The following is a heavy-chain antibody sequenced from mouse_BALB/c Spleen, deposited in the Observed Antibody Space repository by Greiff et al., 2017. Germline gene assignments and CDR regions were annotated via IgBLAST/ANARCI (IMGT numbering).Heavy chain of an antibody. CDR2: IAPGSGST. CDR1: GYTFTSYW. J-gene: IGHJ4*01. CDR3: ARWGGYGNYGEYAMDY. V-gene: IGHV1S41*01. D-gene: IGHD2-10*02. Sequence: DLVKPGASLTLSCTASGYTFTSYWINWINQRPGQGLEWIGRIAPGSGSTYYNEMFKGKATLTVDTSSSTAYIQLSSLSSEDSAVYVCARWGGYGNYGEYAMDYWGQGTSVTVSS.